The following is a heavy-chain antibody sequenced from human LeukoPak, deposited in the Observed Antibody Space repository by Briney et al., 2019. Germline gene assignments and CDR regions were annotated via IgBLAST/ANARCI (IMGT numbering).Heavy chain of an antibody. V-gene: IGHV1-69*05. Sequence: PVEVSCKASGGTFSSYAISWVRQAPGQGLKWMGGIIPIFRQANYAQKFQGRVPIHTAESTSTAHMELSSLRSEDTAVYYCASGLLEWAPAEHNWFDPWGQGTLVTVCS. CDR2: IIPIFRQA. D-gene: IGHD3-3*01. CDR3: ASGLLEWAPAEHNWFDP. CDR1: GGTFSSYA. J-gene: IGHJ5*02.